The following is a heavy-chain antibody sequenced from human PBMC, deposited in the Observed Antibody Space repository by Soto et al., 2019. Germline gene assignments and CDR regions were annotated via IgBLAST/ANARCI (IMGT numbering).Heavy chain of an antibody. CDR2: ISAYNGNT. J-gene: IGHJ4*01. V-gene: IGHV1-18*01. D-gene: IGHD2-15*01. CDR1: GYHFISYG. CDR3: ARAQYCSGGTCHFDY. Sequence: ASVKVSCKASGYHFISYGFTWVRQAPGQGFEWMGWISAYNGNTKYGQKFQGRVSMTTDTSTSAAYMELRSLRSDDTAVYYCARAQYCSGGTCHFDYWGQGTLVTVSS.